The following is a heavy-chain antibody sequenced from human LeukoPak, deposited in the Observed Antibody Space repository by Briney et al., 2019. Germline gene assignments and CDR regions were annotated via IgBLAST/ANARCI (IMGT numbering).Heavy chain of an antibody. J-gene: IGHJ4*02. CDR3: ARSPAAGNGY. D-gene: IGHD6-13*01. CDR2: ISSSSSYI. Sequence: PGGPLRLSCAASGFTFTSYSMSWVRQAPGKGLEWVSSISSSSSYIYCADSVKGRFTISRDNAKNSLYLQMNSLRAEDTAVYYCARSPAAGNGYWGQGTLVTVSS. V-gene: IGHV3-21*01. CDR1: GFTFTSYS.